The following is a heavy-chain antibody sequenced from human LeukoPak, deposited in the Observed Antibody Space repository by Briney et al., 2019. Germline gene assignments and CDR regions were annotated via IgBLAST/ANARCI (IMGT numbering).Heavy chain of an antibody. CDR1: GFKLIGYS. Sequence: PGGSLRLSCAASGFKLIGYSMNWVRQAPGKGLEWVSYINRSSGTIIYADSVKGRFTISRDNAKNSLYLQMNSLRAEDTAVYYCAKEGDNTGYRYFDDWGQGTLVTVSS. J-gene: IGHJ4*02. CDR2: INRSSGTI. CDR3: AKEGDNTGYRYFDD. V-gene: IGHV3-48*04. D-gene: IGHD3-22*01.